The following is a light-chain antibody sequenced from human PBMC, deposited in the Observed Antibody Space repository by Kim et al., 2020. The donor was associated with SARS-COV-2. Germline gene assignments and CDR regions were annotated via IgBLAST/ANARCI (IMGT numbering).Light chain of an antibody. J-gene: IGKJ4*01. V-gene: IGKV3-15*01. CDR2: GAS. CDR3: QHYNKWPPLT. Sequence: SPGERATLSCRASQSISNNLAWYQQKPGQAPRLLIYGASTRATAIPARFSGSGSGTEFTLTISSLQSEDFAVYYCQHYNKWPPLTFGGGTKVEIK. CDR1: QSISNN.